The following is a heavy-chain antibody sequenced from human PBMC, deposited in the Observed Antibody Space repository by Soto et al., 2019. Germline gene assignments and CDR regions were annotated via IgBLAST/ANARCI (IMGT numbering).Heavy chain of an antibody. CDR1: GFTFSTYG. V-gene: IGHV3-30*18. CDR3: AKDLQSYGDYDYYCYGMDV. J-gene: IGHJ6*02. Sequence: GGSLRLCCAACGFTFSTYGMHWVRQTPGKGLEWVAVISYDGTNKFYSDSVKGRFTISRDNFKNTLTLQMNSLRADDTAVYSCAKDLQSYGDYDYYCYGMDVWGLGTRVTVSS. CDR2: ISYDGTNK. D-gene: IGHD4-17*01.